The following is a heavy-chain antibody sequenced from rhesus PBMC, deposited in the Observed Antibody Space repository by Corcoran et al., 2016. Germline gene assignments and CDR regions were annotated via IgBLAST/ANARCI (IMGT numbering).Heavy chain of an antibody. CDR1: GLTFSSFA. CDR2: IRSKSKNYET. Sequence: EVQLVESGGGLVQPGGSLRLSCAASGLTFSSFAMHWVRPASGKGLEWVGRIRSKSKNYETGYAASVKGRFTISRDDSKNTAYLQMNSLKTEDTAVYYCTRGTYGLDSWGQGVVVTVSS. J-gene: IGHJ6*01. CDR3: TRGTYGLDS. V-gene: IGHV3-118*01.